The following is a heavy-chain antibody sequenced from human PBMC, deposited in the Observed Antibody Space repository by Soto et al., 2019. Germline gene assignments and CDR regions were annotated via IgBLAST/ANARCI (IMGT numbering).Heavy chain of an antibody. CDR3: ARTLYYYDSSGYYVSAFDI. Sequence: QVQLVQSGAEVKKPGASVKVSCKASGYTFTSYTMHWVRQAPGQRLEWMGWINAGNGNTKYSQKFQDRVTITRDTSARTADMELSSLRSEDTAVYYCARTLYYYDSSGYYVSAFDIWGQGTMVTVSS. D-gene: IGHD3-22*01. V-gene: IGHV1-3*01. CDR2: INAGNGNT. CDR1: GYTFTSYT. J-gene: IGHJ3*02.